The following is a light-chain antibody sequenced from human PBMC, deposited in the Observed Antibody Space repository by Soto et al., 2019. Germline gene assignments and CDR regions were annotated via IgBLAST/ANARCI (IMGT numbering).Light chain of an antibody. V-gene: IGLV2-14*01. Sequence: QSVLTQPASVSGSPGQSITISCTGTSSDVGAYNYDSWYQQYPGEAPKVIIYDVSHRPAGVSNRFSGSKSGNTASLTISCLQSQDEADYYCSSYTSATTYVFGTGTKVTV. CDR3: SSYTSATTYV. CDR1: SSDVGAYNY. CDR2: DVS. J-gene: IGLJ1*01.